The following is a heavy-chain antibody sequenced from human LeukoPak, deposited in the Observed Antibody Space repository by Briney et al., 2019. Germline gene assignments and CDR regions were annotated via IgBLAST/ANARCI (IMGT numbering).Heavy chain of an antibody. Sequence: QTGGSLRLSCATYGFTFSGYGMHWLRQAPGKGLEWVTFIRYDGTYKYYADSVQGRFAISRDNSKNTLYLQMNSLRAEDTAVYYCARGVQGFDPWGQGTLVTVSS. CDR3: ARGVQGFDP. J-gene: IGHJ5*02. CDR1: GFTFSGYG. V-gene: IGHV3-30*02. CDR2: IRYDGTYK.